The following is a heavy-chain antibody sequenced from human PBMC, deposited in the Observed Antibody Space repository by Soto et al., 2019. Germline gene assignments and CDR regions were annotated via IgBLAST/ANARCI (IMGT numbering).Heavy chain of an antibody. CDR3: ARDTRAYSSGWSGDY. J-gene: IGHJ4*02. D-gene: IGHD6-19*01. V-gene: IGHV3-33*01. CDR2: IWYDGSNK. Sequence: ESGGGVVQPGRSLRLSCAASGFTFSSYGMHWVRQAPGKGLEWVAVIWYDGSNKYYADSVKGRFTISRDNSKNTLYLQMNSLRAEDTAVYYCARDTRAYSSGWSGDYWGQGTLVTVSS. CDR1: GFTFSSYG.